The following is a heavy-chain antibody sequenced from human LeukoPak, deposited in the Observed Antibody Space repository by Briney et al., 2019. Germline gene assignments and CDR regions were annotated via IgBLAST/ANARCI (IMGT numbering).Heavy chain of an antibody. J-gene: IGHJ3*02. CDR1: GFTFSHYA. V-gene: IGHV3-30*18. D-gene: IGHD3-22*01. CDR3: AKGGYYASSGSYAFDI. Sequence: GGPLRLSCAASGFTFSHYAMHWVRQAPGKGLDWVAVISYDGTNKYYVDSVKGRFTISRDNSKNTLYLQMNSLRAEDTAVYYCAKGGYYASSGSYAFDIWGQGTVVTVSS. CDR2: ISYDGTNK.